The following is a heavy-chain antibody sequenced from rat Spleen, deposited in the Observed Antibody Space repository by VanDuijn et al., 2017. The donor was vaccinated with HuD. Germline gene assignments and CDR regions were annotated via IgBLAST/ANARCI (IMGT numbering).Heavy chain of an antibody. D-gene: IGHD5-1*01. Sequence: EVQLVESGGGLVQPGRSLKLSCAASGFTFINYGMAWVRQTPTKGLEWVASISTGGGNTYYRDSVKGRFTISRDNAKSTLYLQMDSLRSDDTATYYCATEELGRGYFDYWGQGVMVTVSS. CDR1: GFTFINYG. V-gene: IGHV5S13*01. CDR3: ATEELGRGYFDY. CDR2: ISTGGGNT. J-gene: IGHJ2*01.